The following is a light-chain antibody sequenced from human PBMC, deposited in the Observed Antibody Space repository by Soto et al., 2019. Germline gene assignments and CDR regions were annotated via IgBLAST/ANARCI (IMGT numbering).Light chain of an antibody. J-gene: IGKJ1*01. CDR1: QSISSW. CDR3: QHYNSYSEA. V-gene: IGKV1-5*03. CDR2: KAS. Sequence: DSQINQSPSTLSASVGDRFTIACLASQSISSWLAWYQQKPGKAPKLLIYKASTLKSGVPSRFSGSGSGTEFTLTISSLQPDDFATYYCQHYNSYSEAFGQGSKV.